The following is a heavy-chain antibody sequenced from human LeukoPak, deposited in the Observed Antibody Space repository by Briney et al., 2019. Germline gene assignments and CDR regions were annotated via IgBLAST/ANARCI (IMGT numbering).Heavy chain of an antibody. CDR1: GGSISSSSYY. V-gene: IGHV4-39*01. J-gene: IGHJ4*02. D-gene: IGHD5-18*01. CDR3: ARHSGYRSYYFDY. Sequence: PSETLSLTCTVSGGSISSSSYYWGWIRQPPGKGLEWIGSIYSSGRTYYNPSLKSRVTISVDTSKNQFSLKLSSVTAADTAVYYCARHSGYRSYYFDYWGQGTLVTVSS. CDR2: IYSSGRT.